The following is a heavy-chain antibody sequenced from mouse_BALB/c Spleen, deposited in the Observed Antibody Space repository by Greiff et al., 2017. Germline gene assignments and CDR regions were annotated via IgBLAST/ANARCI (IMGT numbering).Heavy chain of an antibody. V-gene: IGHV1S81*02. Sequence: QVQLQQPGAELVKPGASVKLSCKASGYTFTSYWMHWVKQRPGQGLEWIGEINPSNGRTNYNEKFKSKATLTVDKSSSTAYMQLSSLTSEDSAVYYCASYGRGYWGQGTTLTVSS. CDR3: ASYGRGY. J-gene: IGHJ2*01. CDR2: INPSNGRT. CDR1: GYTFTSYW. D-gene: IGHD1-1*01.